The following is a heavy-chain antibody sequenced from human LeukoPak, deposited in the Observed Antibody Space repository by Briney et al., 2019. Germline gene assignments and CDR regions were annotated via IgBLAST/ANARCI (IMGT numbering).Heavy chain of an antibody. CDR2: ISYDGSNK. CDR3: ARDFGPLDY. Sequence: GRSLRLSCAASGFTFSSYAMHWVRQAPGEGLEWVAVISYDGSNKYYADSVKGRFTISRDNSKNTLYLQMNSLRAEDTAVYYCARDFGPLDYWGQGTLVTVSS. J-gene: IGHJ4*02. D-gene: IGHD3/OR15-3a*01. V-gene: IGHV3-30*04. CDR1: GFTFSSYA.